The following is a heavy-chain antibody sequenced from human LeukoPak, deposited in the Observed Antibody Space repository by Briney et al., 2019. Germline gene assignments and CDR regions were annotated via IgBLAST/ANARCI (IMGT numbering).Heavy chain of an antibody. CDR1: GFNFGSYG. Sequence: PGGSLRLSCAASGFNFGSYGMIWVRQAPGKGLEWVSTITNSGDSTYYADSVKGRFTISRDDSRNTLYLQMNSLRVDDTAVYYCAKDRGYYDDSGYLIWGQGTLVIVS. CDR2: ITNSGDST. CDR3: AKDRGYYDDSGYLI. D-gene: IGHD3-22*01. V-gene: IGHV3-23*01. J-gene: IGHJ4*02.